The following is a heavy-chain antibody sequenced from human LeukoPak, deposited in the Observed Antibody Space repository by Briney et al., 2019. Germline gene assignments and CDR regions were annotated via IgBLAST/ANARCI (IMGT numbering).Heavy chain of an antibody. V-gene: IGHV3-23*01. Sequence: GGSLRLSCAASGFTFTSYWMTWVRQAPGKGLEWVSAISGSGGSTYYADSVKGRFTISRDNSKNTLYLQMNSLRAEDTAVYYCAKLRYYDILTGYPDYWGQGTLVTVSS. J-gene: IGHJ4*02. D-gene: IGHD3-9*01. CDR3: AKLRYYDILTGYPDY. CDR2: ISGSGGST. CDR1: GFTFTSYW.